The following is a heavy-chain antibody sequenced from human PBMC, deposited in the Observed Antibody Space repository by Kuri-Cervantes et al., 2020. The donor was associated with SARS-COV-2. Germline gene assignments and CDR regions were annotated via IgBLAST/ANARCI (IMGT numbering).Heavy chain of an antibody. J-gene: IGHJ4*02. Sequence: SVKVSCKASGGTFSSYAISWVRQAPGQGPEWMGGIIPIFGTANYAQKFQGRVTITADESTSTAYMELSSLRSEDTAVYYCARHTIWYSSSSGGGVFDYWGQGTLVTVSS. CDR1: GGTFSSYA. D-gene: IGHD6-6*01. CDR2: IIPIFGTA. V-gene: IGHV1-69*13. CDR3: ARHTIWYSSSSGGGVFDY.